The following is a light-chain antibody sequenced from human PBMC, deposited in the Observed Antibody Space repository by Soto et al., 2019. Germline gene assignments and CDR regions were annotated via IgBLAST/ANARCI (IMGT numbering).Light chain of an antibody. CDR3: QQCYSIPWT. CDR1: QSVLYSSNNKNY. J-gene: IGKJ1*01. Sequence: DIVMTQSPDSLAVSLGERATINCKSSQSVLYSSNNKNYLAWYQQKPGQPPKLLIDWASTRKSGVPDRFSGSGSGTDFTLTISSLQAEDVAIYYCQQCYSIPWTFGQGTKVDIK. V-gene: IGKV4-1*01. CDR2: WAS.